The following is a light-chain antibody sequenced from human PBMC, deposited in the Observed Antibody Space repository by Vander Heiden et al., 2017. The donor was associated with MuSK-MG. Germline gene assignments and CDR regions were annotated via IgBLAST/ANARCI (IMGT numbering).Light chain of an antibody. CDR2: SNN. CDR1: SSNIGSNT. V-gene: IGLV1-44*01. CDR3: AAWDDRLNGYV. J-gene: IGLJ1*01. Sequence: SVLPQPPSASGTPGPRVTISCSGSSSNIGSNTVNWHQHPPGTAPQLIIDSNNQRPSGVPDRSAGSKAGTAAFLAISGLQSEEEADYYGAAWDDRLNGYVFGTGTKVTVL.